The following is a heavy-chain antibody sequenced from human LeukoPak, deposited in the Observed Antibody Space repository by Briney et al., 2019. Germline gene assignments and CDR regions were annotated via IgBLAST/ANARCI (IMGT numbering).Heavy chain of an antibody. D-gene: IGHD1-14*01. Sequence: GGSXXLXCAASGFTFSSYGMHWVRQAPGKGLEWVSVIYSGGSTYYADSLKGRFTISRDNSRSTLYLQMNGLSAEDTAIYYCAREPTLWGQGTLVTVSS. V-gene: IGHV3-NL1*01. CDR1: GFTFSSYG. CDR3: AREPTL. CDR2: IYSGGST. J-gene: IGHJ4*02.